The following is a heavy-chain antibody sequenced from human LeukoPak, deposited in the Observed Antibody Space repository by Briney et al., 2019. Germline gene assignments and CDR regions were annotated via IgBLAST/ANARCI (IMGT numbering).Heavy chain of an antibody. Sequence: ASVEVSCKASGYTFTNYAISWVRQAPGQGLEWMGWISAYNGNTNSAQTFQGRVTMTTDTSTTTAYMELRSLRSDDTAVYYCARERSSWFGEFTMFDYWGQGTLVTVSS. J-gene: IGHJ4*02. CDR1: GYTFTNYA. CDR2: ISAYNGNT. V-gene: IGHV1-18*01. CDR3: ARERSSWFGEFTMFDY. D-gene: IGHD3-10*01.